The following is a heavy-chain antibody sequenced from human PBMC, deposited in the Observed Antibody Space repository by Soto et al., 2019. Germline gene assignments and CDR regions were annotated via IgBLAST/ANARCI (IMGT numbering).Heavy chain of an antibody. CDR2: IYWDDDK. Sequence: QITLKESGPTLVKPTQTLTLTCTLSGFSLSTSGVGVGWIRQPPGKALEWLALIYWDDDKRYSPFLKSRLTITKDTSKNPVVLTLTNMDPVDTATYYCALQGDGYRGFKYWGQGTLVTVSS. V-gene: IGHV2-5*02. D-gene: IGHD5-12*01. J-gene: IGHJ4*02. CDR1: GFSLSTSGVG. CDR3: ALQGDGYRGFKY.